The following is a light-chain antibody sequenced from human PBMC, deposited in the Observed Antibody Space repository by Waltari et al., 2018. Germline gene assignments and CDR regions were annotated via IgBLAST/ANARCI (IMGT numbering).Light chain of an antibody. Sequence: DIQMTQSPSTLSASAGDRVTITCRASQNINSGLAWYQQKPGKAPKLLIHAASSLQSGVPSRFSGGGSGTEFTLTISNLQPDDFATYYCQQYETYSGTFGQGTKVEIK. CDR1: QNINSG. V-gene: IGKV1-5*01. CDR2: AAS. CDR3: QQYETYSGT. J-gene: IGKJ1*01.